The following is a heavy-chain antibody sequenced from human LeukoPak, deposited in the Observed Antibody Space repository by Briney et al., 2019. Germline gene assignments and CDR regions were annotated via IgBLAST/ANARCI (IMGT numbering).Heavy chain of an antibody. J-gene: IGHJ6*02. CDR2: ISWISGSI. Sequence: GRSLRLSCAASGFTFDDYAMYWVRQAPGKGLEWVSGISWISGSIGYADSVKGRFTISRDNAKNSLYLQMNSLRAEDTALYYCAKLDSSDYDYIAYGMDVWGQGTTVTVSS. CDR1: GFTFDDYA. D-gene: IGHD4-11*01. CDR3: AKLDSSDYDYIAYGMDV. V-gene: IGHV3-9*01.